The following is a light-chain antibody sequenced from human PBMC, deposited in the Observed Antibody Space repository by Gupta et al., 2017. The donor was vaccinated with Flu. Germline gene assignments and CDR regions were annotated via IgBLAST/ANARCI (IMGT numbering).Light chain of an antibody. CDR3: SSYRDTNTVVV. V-gene: IGLV2-14*01. J-gene: IGLJ2*01. CDR1: RSDVGGYDY. CDR2: EVS. Sequence: SPLTQPASVSGSPGASIPIPCTGTRSDVGGYDYVSWYQHLPGKAPRLMIFEVSRRPSGISNRFSGSKSGNTASLTISGLQADDEGDYYCSSYRDTNTVVVFGGGTKLTVL.